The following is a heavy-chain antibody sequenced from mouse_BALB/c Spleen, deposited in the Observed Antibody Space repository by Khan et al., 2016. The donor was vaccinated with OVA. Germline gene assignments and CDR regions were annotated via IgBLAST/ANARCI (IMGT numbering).Heavy chain of an antibody. J-gene: IGHJ3*01. V-gene: IGHV5-6-5*01. CDR3: ARDHWFAY. CDR2: ISSGDST. CDR1: GFTFSNYA. Sequence: EVELVESGGGLVKPGGSLKLSCAASGFTFSNYAMSWVRQSPEKRLEWVASISSGDSTYYPDSVKGRFTISSDNARNILYLQMSSLRSEDTAMYYCARDHWFAYWGQGTLVTVSA.